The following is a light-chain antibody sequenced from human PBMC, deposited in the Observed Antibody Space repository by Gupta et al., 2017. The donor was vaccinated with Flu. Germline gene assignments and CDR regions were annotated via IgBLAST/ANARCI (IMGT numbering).Light chain of an antibody. J-gene: IGKJ3*01. Sequence: PSSRSASLGDRVTITCRADQTISNYLSWYQQKAGKAPRLLISSASHLESGVPSRFRGSGSGTNFTLTIDSLQPDDFATYYCLQGVTTPLTFGPGT. V-gene: IGKV1-39*01. CDR3: LQGVTTPLT. CDR1: QTISNY. CDR2: SAS.